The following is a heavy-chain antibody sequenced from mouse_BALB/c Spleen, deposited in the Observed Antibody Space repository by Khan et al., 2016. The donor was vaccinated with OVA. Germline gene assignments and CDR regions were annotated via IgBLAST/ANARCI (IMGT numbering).Heavy chain of an antibody. D-gene: IGHD2-10*01. J-gene: IGHJ4*01. CDR3: ARQPYYHYNIMDY. CDR2: IWNDGTT. Sequence: QVQLQQSGPGLAAPSQSLSITCIISGFSLTNYGVHWVRQPPGKGLEWLVVIWNDGTTTYNSALKSRLTITKDNSQSQVFLKMNSLQTDDTAIYFCARQPYYHYNIMDYWGQGTSVTVSS. CDR1: GFSLTNYG. V-gene: IGHV2-6-1*01.